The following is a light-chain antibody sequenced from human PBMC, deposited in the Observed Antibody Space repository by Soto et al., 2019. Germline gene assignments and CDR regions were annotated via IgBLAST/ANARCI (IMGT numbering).Light chain of an antibody. Sequence: EFVLTQSPGTLSLSPGGRATLSCSASQTVRNNYLAWYQQKPGQAPRLLIYDAFSRATGIPDRFSGGGSGTDFTLTISRLEPEDFAVYYCQQFTSYPLTFGGGTKVDIK. V-gene: IGKV3-20*01. CDR1: QTVRNNY. J-gene: IGKJ4*01. CDR2: DAF. CDR3: QQFTSYPLT.